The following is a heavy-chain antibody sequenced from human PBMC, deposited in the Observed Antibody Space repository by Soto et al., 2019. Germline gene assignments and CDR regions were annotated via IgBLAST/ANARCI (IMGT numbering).Heavy chain of an antibody. CDR3: AKDAQYYDILTGYYHYYYGMDV. D-gene: IGHD3-9*01. CDR1: GFTFSSYA. J-gene: IGHJ6*02. Sequence: GGSLRLSCAASGFTFSSYAMSWVRQAPGKGLEWVSAISGSGGSTYYADSVKGRFTISRDNSKNTLYLQMNSLRAEDTAVYYCAKDAQYYDILTGYYHYYYGMDVWGQGTTVTVSS. CDR2: ISGSGGST. V-gene: IGHV3-23*01.